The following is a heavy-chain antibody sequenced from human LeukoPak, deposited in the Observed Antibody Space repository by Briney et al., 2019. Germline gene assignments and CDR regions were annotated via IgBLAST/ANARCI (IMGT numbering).Heavy chain of an antibody. CDR3: ARAPASILTGPYDY. CDR1: GYTFTGYY. V-gene: IGHV1-2*02. J-gene: IGHJ4*02. Sequence: ASVKVSCKASGYTFTGYYMHWVRQAPGQGLEWMGWINPNSGGTNYAQKFQGRVTMTRDTSISTAYMELSRLRSDDTAVYYCARAPASILTGPYDYWGQGTLVTVSS. D-gene: IGHD3-9*01. CDR2: INPNSGGT.